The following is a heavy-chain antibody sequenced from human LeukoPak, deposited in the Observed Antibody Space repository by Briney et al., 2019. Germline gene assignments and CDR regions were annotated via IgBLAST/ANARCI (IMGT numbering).Heavy chain of an antibody. J-gene: IGHJ4*02. D-gene: IGHD3-22*01. Sequence: ASVKVSCKASGVTFSSYGITWVRQAPGQGLEWMGGIIPILGKTNYAQKFQGRVTITADESTSTAYLEVNSLTSADTAMYYCARDYDSSGPQKNFFDFWGQGTLVTVSS. CDR3: ARDYDSSGPQKNFFDF. V-gene: IGHV1-69*10. CDR1: GVTFSSYG. CDR2: IIPILGKT.